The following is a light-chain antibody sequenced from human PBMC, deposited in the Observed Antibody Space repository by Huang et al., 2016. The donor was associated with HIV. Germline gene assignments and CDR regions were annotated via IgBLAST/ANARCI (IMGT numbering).Light chain of an antibody. CDR3: QQYYSTPA. CDR2: RAS. CDR1: QSVLDSSNKKNY. J-gene: IGKJ1*01. V-gene: IGKV4-1*01. Sequence: DIVMTQSPDSLPVSLGERATINCKSSQSVLDSSNKKNYLAWYQQKPGQPPKLLLYRASVRESGVPDRVRGSGSGTEFTLTINNLQAEDVAVYYCQQYYSTPAFGQGTNVDI.